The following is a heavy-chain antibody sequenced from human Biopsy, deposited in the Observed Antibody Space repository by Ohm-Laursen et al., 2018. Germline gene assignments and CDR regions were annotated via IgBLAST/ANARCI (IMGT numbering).Heavy chain of an antibody. Sequence: GSLRFSCAASGLIISDYYMSWIRQAPGKGLEWIAYISARDGVVYYADSVKGRFTISRDNTNNSLYLQMTSLRPEDTAVFYCARGKYKDFSTGLPRPYHYTLDFWGPGTTVTVSS. J-gene: IGHJ6*02. CDR3: ARGKYKDFSTGLPRPYHYTLDF. D-gene: IGHD3-22*01. CDR1: GLIISDYY. V-gene: IGHV3-11*01. CDR2: ISARDGVV.